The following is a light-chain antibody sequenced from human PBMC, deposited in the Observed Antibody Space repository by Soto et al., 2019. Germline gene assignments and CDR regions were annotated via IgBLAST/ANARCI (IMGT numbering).Light chain of an antibody. Sequence: QSALTQPPSASGTPGQRVTISCSGSSSNIGSNTVNWYQQVPGMAPKLLIYSDSQRPSGVPDRFSGSESGTSVSLAISGLQSEDEADYYCAAWDDSLRVGLFGGGTKVTVL. J-gene: IGLJ2*01. V-gene: IGLV1-44*01. CDR2: SDS. CDR1: SSNIGSNT. CDR3: AAWDDSLRVGL.